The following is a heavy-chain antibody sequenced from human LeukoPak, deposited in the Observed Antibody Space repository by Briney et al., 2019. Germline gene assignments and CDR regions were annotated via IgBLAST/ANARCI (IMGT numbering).Heavy chain of an antibody. Sequence: ASVKVSCKASGYTFTGYYMHWVRQAPGQGLEWMGWINPNSGGTNYAQKFQGRVTMTRDTSISTAYMELSRLRSDDTAVYYCARSASSWLPLPVSFDSWGQGTLVPVSS. CDR2: INPNSGGT. CDR3: ARSASSWLPLPVSFDS. V-gene: IGHV1-2*02. D-gene: IGHD5-12*01. CDR1: GYTFTGYY. J-gene: IGHJ4*02.